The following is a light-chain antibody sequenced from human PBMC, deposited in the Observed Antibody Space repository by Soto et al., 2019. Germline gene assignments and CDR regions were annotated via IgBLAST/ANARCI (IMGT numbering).Light chain of an antibody. Sequence: QSVLTQPPSVSGTPGQTVTISCSGSSSNIGSKSVQWYQQLPETAPKLLIYSNNQRPSGVPDRFSGSKSGTSASLAISGLQSKDEAHYYCGAWDDTLNVLVFGGGTKLTVL. V-gene: IGLV1-44*01. J-gene: IGLJ2*01. CDR2: SNN. CDR3: GAWDDTLNVLV. CDR1: SSNIGSKS.